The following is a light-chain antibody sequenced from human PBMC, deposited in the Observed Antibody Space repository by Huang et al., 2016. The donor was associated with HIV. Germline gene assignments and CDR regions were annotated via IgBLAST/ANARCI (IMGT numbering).Light chain of an antibody. V-gene: IGKV1-39*01. CDR3: QQSYSTPHT. CDR2: AAS. J-gene: IGKJ2*01. CDR1: QSISSY. Sequence: DIQMTQSPSSLSASVGDRVTITCRASQSISSYVNWYQQKPVKAPNLLICAASSLQSGVPSRFSGSGSGTDFTLTISSLQPEDFATDDCQQSYSTPHTFGQGTKLEIK.